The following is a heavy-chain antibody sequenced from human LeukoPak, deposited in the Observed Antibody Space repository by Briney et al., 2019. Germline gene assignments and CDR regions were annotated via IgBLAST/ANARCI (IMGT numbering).Heavy chain of an antibody. V-gene: IGHV5-51*01. D-gene: IGHD3-22*01. J-gene: IGHJ5*02. CDR2: IYPGDSDT. Sequence: HGESLKISCKGSGYSFTSYWIGWVRQMPGKGLEWMGIIYPGDSDTRYSPSFQGQVTISADKSISTAYLQWSSLKASDTAMYYCAVADSSDYYPSHWFDPSGQGTLVTVSS. CDR3: AVADSSDYYPSHWFDP. CDR1: GYSFTSYW.